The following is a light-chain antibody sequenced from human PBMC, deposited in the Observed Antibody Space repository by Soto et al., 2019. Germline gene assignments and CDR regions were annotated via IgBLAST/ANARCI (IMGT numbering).Light chain of an antibody. CDR3: AQGLATPFT. Sequence: DIVVTQSPLTLPVTPGETSSISCRSSQSLLHSNGYYYLDWYLQKPGQSPQLLIYLGSNRASGVPDRSSGSGSGTDFTLTISRVEAEDVGVYFCAQGLATPFTFGGGTKVDIK. J-gene: IGKJ4*01. V-gene: IGKV2-28*01. CDR2: LGS. CDR1: QSLLHSNGYYY.